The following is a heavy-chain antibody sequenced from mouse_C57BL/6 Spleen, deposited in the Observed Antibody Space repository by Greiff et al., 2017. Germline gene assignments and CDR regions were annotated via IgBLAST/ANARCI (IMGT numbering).Heavy chain of an antibody. CDR1: GFNIKDDY. D-gene: IGHD2-4*01. Sequence: EVKLEESGAELVRPGASVKLSCTASGFNIKDDYMHWVKQRPEQGLEWIGWIDPENGDTEYASKFQGKATITADTSSNTAYLQLSSLTSEDTAVYYCTTHLLYDYDNVDYWGQGTTLTVSS. J-gene: IGHJ2*01. CDR3: TTHLLYDYDNVDY. CDR2: IDPENGDT. V-gene: IGHV14-4*01.